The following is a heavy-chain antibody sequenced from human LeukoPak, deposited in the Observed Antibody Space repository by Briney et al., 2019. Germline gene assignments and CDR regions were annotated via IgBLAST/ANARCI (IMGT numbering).Heavy chain of an antibody. V-gene: IGHV1-2*04. CDR3: ARSSGSIPSPFDY. Sequence: GASVKVSCKASEYTFTGYYMHWVRQAPGQGLEWMGRINPNSGGTNYAQKFQGWVTMTRDTSISTAYMELSRLRSDDTAVYYCARSSGSIPSPFDYWGQGTLVTVSS. CDR2: INPNSGGT. D-gene: IGHD3-22*01. CDR1: EYTFTGYY. J-gene: IGHJ4*02.